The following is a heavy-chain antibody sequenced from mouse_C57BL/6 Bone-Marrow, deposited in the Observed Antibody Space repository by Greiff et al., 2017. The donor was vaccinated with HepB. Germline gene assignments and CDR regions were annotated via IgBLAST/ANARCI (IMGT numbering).Heavy chain of an antibody. V-gene: IGHV1-26*01. Sequence: EVQLQQSGPELVKPGASVKISCKASGYTFTDYYMNWVKQSHGKSLEWIGDINPNNGGTSYNQKFKGKATLTVDKSSSTAYMELRSLTSEDSAVYYCAISLIYYDYDGAYWGQGTLVTVSA. CDR2: INPNNGGT. CDR1: GYTFTDYY. CDR3: AISLIYYDYDGAY. D-gene: IGHD2-4*01. J-gene: IGHJ3*01.